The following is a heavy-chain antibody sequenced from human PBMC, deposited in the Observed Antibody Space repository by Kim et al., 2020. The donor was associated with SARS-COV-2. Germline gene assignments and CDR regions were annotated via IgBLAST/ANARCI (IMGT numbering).Heavy chain of an antibody. J-gene: IGHJ4*02. Sequence: GGSLRLSCAVSGFTFSNYSMNWVRQAPGKGLEWVSYISSSSSTIYYADSVKGRFTISRDNAKNSLYLQMNSLRDEDTAVYYCARVSGFWSGFFDYWGQGTLVTVSS. CDR2: ISSSSSTI. V-gene: IGHV3-48*02. D-gene: IGHD3-3*01. CDR3: ARVSGFWSGFFDY. CDR1: GFTFSNYS.